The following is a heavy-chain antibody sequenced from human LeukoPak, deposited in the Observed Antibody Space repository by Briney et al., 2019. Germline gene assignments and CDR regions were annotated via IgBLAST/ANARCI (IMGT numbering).Heavy chain of an antibody. D-gene: IGHD4-17*01. Sequence: GGSLRLSCAASGFTFDDYAMNWVRQGPGKGLEWVSGITWNSGSTGYADSVKGRFTISRDNSKNTLYLQMNSLRAEDTAVYYCAKDLTVTTTFPLYYYGMDVWGQGTTVTVSS. V-gene: IGHV3-9*01. CDR2: ITWNSGST. CDR1: GFTFDDYA. J-gene: IGHJ6*02. CDR3: AKDLTVTTTFPLYYYGMDV.